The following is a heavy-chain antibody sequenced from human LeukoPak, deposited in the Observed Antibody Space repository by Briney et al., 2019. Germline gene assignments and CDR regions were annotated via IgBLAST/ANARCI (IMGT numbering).Heavy chain of an antibody. D-gene: IGHD2-2*01. CDR2: INPNSGGT. V-gene: IGHV1-2*02. CDR1: GYTFTGYY. J-gene: IGHJ5*02. CDR3: AREQSAANWFDP. Sequence: WASVKVSCKASGYTFTGYYMHWVRQATGQGLEWMGWINPNSGGTNYAQKFQGRVTMTRDTSISTAYMELSRLRSDDTAVYYCAREQSAANWFDPWGQGTLVTVSS.